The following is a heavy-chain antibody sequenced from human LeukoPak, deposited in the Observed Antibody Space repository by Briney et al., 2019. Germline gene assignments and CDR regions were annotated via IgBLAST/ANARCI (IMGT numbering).Heavy chain of an antibody. CDR2: ISSSSSYI. D-gene: IGHD4-17*01. Sequence: GGSLRLSCAASGFTFSSYSMNWVRQAPGKGLEWVSSISSSSSYIYYADSVKGRFTISRDNAKNSLYLQMNSLRAEDTAVYYCAREKGYGDYEVGWFDPWGQGTLVTVSS. J-gene: IGHJ5*02. CDR3: AREKGYGDYEVGWFDP. V-gene: IGHV3-21*01. CDR1: GFTFSSYS.